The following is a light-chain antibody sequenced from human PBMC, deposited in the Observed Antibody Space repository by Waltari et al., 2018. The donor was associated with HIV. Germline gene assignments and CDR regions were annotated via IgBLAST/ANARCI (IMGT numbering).Light chain of an antibody. V-gene: IGKV2-30*01. Sequence: EVVMTQFPVSLSVTLGQSAFISCRSSERLVSTDGNTYLSWFRQRPGQSPQRLIYKVSKRDSGVPERFSGSGSGTDFTLKITGVEAEDVGIYYCMQGTFWGWTFGRGTKVEI. CDR1: ERLVSTDGNTY. CDR3: MQGTFWGWT. CDR2: KVS. J-gene: IGKJ1*01.